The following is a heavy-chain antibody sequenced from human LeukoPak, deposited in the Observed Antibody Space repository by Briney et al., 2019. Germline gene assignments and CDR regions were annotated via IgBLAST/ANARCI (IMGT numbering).Heavy chain of an antibody. Sequence: SETLSLTCTVSGGSIGSYYCSWIRQPPGKGLEWIGYIYYSGSTNYNPSLKSRVTISVDTSKNQFSLKLSSVTAADTAVYYCARDRDDILTGYFVRDAFDIWGQGTMVTVSS. J-gene: IGHJ3*02. CDR3: ARDRDDILTGYFVRDAFDI. V-gene: IGHV4-59*01. CDR1: GGSIGSYY. D-gene: IGHD3-9*01. CDR2: IYYSGST.